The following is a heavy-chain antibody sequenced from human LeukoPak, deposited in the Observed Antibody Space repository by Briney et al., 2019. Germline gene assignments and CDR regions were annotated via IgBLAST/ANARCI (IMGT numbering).Heavy chain of an antibody. CDR3: ARGGIRYCSGGSCYPFDY. CDR1: GGSLSGYY. J-gene: IGHJ4*02. CDR2: INHSGST. Sequence: SETLSLTCAVYGGSLSGYYWSWIRQPPGKGLEWIGEINHSGSTNYNPSLKSRVTISVDTSKNQFSLKLSSVTAADTAVYYCARGGIRYCSGGSCYPFDYWGQGTLVTVSS. D-gene: IGHD2-15*01. V-gene: IGHV4-34*01.